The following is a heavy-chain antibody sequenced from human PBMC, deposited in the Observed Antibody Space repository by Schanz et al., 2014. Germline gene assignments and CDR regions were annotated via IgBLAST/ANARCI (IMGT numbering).Heavy chain of an antibody. J-gene: IGHJ4*02. CDR1: GFTFNSYA. V-gene: IGHV3-23*01. CDR2: ISHSGGSK. Sequence: DVQLLESGGGLVQPGGSLRLSCAASGFTFNSYAMTWVRQAPGKGLEWVSSISHSGGSKYYADSVKGRFTMSRDNSKNTLYLQRNSLRAEDTAVYYCARANYRRKINFDYWGRGTLVTVSS. D-gene: IGHD3-10*01. CDR3: ARANYRRKINFDY.